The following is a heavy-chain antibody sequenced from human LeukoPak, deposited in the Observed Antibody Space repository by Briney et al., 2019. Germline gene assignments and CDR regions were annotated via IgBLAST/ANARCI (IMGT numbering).Heavy chain of an antibody. Sequence: GGSLRLSCAASGFTFSSYAMHWVRQAPGKGLEWVAVISYDGSNKYYADSVKGRFTISRDNSKNTLYLQMNSLRAEDTAVYYCARSSPTYYYDSSGKYLGMGYFDYWGQGTLVTVSS. CDR2: ISYDGSNK. D-gene: IGHD3-22*01. V-gene: IGHV3-30*04. CDR1: GFTFSSYA. J-gene: IGHJ4*02. CDR3: ARSSPTYYYDSSGKYLGMGYFDY.